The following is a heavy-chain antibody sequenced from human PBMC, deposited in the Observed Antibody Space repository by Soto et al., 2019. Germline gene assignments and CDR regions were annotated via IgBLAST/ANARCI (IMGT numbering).Heavy chain of an antibody. D-gene: IGHD4-17*01. Sequence: QLQLQESGSGLVKPSQTLSLTCAVSGGSVSSGGYSWSWIRQPPGKGLEWIGYIYHSGSTYYNPSLKSRVTISVDRSKNQFSRTLSSVTAADTAVYYSARAHYGDYGYGMDVWGQGTTVTVSS. J-gene: IGHJ6*02. V-gene: IGHV4-30-2*01. CDR3: ARAHYGDYGYGMDV. CDR2: IYHSGST. CDR1: GGSVSSGGYS.